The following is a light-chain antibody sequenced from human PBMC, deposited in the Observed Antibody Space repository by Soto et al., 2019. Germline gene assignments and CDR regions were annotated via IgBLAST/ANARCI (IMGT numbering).Light chain of an antibody. CDR3: QQSYSTLT. Sequence: DIQMTQSPSSLSASVCDRVTITCRASQSISSYLNWYQQKPGKAPMLLIYAASSLQSGVPSRFSGSGSGTDFTLTISSLQHEDFATYYCQQSYSTLTFGPGTKVDIK. V-gene: IGKV1-39*01. CDR1: QSISSY. CDR2: AAS. J-gene: IGKJ3*01.